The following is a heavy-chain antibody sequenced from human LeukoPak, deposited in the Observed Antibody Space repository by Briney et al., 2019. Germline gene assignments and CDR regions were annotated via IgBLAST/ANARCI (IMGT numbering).Heavy chain of an antibody. D-gene: IGHD5-18*01. CDR1: GFTFSDYY. CDR2: LNSDGSRT. J-gene: IGHJ4*01. Sequence: GGSMRLSCAASGFTFSDYYMSWVRQAPGKGPVWVSRLNSDGSRTTYADSVKGRFTISRDNAKNTLYLQTNNLRAEDTAVYYCAIGGVDNGYSFWNYWGQGTLVTVSS. CDR3: AIGGVDNGYSFWNY. V-gene: IGHV3-74*01.